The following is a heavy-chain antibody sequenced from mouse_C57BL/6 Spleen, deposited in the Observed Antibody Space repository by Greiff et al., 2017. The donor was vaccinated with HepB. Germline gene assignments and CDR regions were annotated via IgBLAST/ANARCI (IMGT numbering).Heavy chain of an antibody. Sequence: EVQLQQSGPELVKPGASVKISCKASGYSFTGYYMNWVKQSPEKSLEWIGEINPSTGGTTYNQKVKAKATLTVDKSSSTAYMQLKSLTSEDSAVYYCAKGMGSSPYYYAMDYWGQGTSVTVSS. V-gene: IGHV1-42*01. CDR2: INPSTGGT. J-gene: IGHJ4*01. D-gene: IGHD1-1*01. CDR3: AKGMGSSPYYYAMDY. CDR1: GYSFTGYY.